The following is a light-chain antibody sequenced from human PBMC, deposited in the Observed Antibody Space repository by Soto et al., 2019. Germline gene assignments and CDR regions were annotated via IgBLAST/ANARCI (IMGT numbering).Light chain of an antibody. J-gene: IGKJ1*01. Sequence: DIQVAQSPSSLSAFVGDRVTITCRASQSIGTSLNWYQQEPGTVPKPLIYSATSLQSGVPSKFSGSGSGTDFTLTISSLQPEDFAVYYCQQGYATPWTFGQGTKVDIK. CDR1: QSIGTS. V-gene: IGKV1-39*01. CDR2: SAT. CDR3: QQGYATPWT.